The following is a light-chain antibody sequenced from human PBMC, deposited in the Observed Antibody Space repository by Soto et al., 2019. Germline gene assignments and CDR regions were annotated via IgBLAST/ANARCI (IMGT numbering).Light chain of an antibody. CDR2: GAS. CDR1: QSVSSN. Sequence: EIVMTQSPATLSVSPGERATLSCRASQSVSSNLAWYQQKPGQAPRLLIYGASTRATGIPARFSGSGSGTEFTLTITSLQPESFAVYYCQQYNNWSHMYTFGQGTKLETK. V-gene: IGKV3-15*01. J-gene: IGKJ2*01. CDR3: QQYNNWSHMYT.